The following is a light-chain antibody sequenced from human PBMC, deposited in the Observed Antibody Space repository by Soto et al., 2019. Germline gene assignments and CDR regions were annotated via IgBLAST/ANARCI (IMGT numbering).Light chain of an antibody. V-gene: IGKV1-33*01. CDR3: QQYDILPYT. J-gene: IGKJ2*01. Sequence: DIQMTQSPSSLSASVGDRVPITCQASQDISNYLNWYQQKPGKAPKLLIYDASNLETGVPSRFSVKGYGTHFSLSISRLQPEDIATYYCQQYDILPYTFCPGTKREIK. CDR1: QDISNY. CDR2: DAS.